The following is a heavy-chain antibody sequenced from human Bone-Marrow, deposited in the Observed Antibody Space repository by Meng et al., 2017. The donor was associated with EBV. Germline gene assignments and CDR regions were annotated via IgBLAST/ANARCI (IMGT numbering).Heavy chain of an antibody. CDR3: ARAVLAGNWFDP. Sequence: QVPLVQSGAEGKKPASSVKVSCKASGSTFSSYAISWVRQAPGQGLEWMGGIIPIFGTANYAQKFQGRVTITADESTSTAYMELSSLRSEDTAVYYCARAVLAGNWFDPWGQGTLVTVSS. CDR1: GSTFSSYA. J-gene: IGHJ5*02. D-gene: IGHD4/OR15-4a*01. V-gene: IGHV1-69*01. CDR2: IIPIFGTA.